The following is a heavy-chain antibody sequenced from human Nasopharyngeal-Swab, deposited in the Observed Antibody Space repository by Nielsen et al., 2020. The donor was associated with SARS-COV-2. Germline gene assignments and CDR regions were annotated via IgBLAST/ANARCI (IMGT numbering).Heavy chain of an antibody. Sequence: ASVKVSCKASGYTFTSYYMHWVRQAPGQGLEWMGIINPSGGSTSYAQKFQGRVTMTRDMSTSTVYMELSSLRSEDTAVYYCAREQLRDDAFDIWGQGTMVTVSS. CDR2: INPSGGST. V-gene: IGHV1-46*01. J-gene: IGHJ3*02. D-gene: IGHD1-1*01. CDR3: AREQLRDDAFDI. CDR1: GYTFTSYY.